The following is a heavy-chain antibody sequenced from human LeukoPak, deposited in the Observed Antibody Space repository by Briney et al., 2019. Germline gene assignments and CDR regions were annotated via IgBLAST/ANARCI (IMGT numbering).Heavy chain of an antibody. Sequence: GGSLRLSCAASGFSFSSYAKSWVRQAPGKGLEWVSAITGSGSSTFYADAVKGRFTISKDNSKNTLYLQMNSLRAEDTAVYYCAKRVSGWYLVDYWGQGALVTVSS. CDR2: ITGSGSST. CDR1: GFSFSSYA. J-gene: IGHJ4*02. D-gene: IGHD6-19*01. V-gene: IGHV3-23*01. CDR3: AKRVSGWYLVDY.